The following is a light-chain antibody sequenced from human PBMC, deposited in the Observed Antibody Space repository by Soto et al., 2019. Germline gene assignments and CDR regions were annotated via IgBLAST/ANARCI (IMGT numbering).Light chain of an antibody. V-gene: IGLV2-14*01. J-gene: IGLJ1*01. CDR1: TNDVGGYNY. Sequence: QSALTQPASVSGSPGQSITISCTGTTNDVGGYNYVSWYQQHPGKAPKLLIFEVSSRPSGVSNRFSGSKSGNTASLTISALQAEDEADYPCNSYTSSTSRPYVFGTGTKVTVL. CDR3: NSYTSSTSRPYV. CDR2: EVS.